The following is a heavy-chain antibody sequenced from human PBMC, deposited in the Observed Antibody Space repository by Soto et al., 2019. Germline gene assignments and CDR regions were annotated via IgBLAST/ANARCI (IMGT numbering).Heavy chain of an antibody. CDR1: GFTFSSYS. V-gene: IGHV3-21*01. Sequence: GGSLRLSCAASGFTFSSYSMNWVRQAPGKGLEWVSSISSSSSYIYYADSVKGRFTISRDNAKNSLYLQMNSLRAEDTAVYYCARDRGCSSTSCYITGYYYYGMDVWGQGTTVTVSS. J-gene: IGHJ6*02. CDR3: ARDRGCSSTSCYITGYYYYGMDV. CDR2: ISSSSSYI. D-gene: IGHD2-2*02.